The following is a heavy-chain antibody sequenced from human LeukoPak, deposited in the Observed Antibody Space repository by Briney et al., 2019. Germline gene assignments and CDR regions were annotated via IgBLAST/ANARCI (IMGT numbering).Heavy chain of an antibody. CDR2: ISNGGYAT. CDR1: GFTFSNYN. J-gene: IGHJ5*02. D-gene: IGHD3-10*02. V-gene: IGHV3-7*03. CDR3: TRENYVPDS. Sequence: GGSLRLSCAASGFTFSNYNMNWARQTPGKGLEWVASISNGGYATYYVDSVRGRFTISRDDAKNSLFLQMNGLGADDTAVYYCTRENYVPDSWGQGTLATVSS.